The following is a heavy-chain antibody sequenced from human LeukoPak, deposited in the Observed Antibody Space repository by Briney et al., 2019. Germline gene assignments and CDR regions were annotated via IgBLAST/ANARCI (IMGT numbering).Heavy chain of an antibody. CDR1: GGSISSSNW. V-gene: IGHV4-4*02. D-gene: IGHD6-13*01. Sequence: SETLSLTCAVSGGSISSSNWWSWARQPPGKGLEWIGEIYHSGSTNYNPSLKSRVTISVDKSKNQFSLKLSSVTAADTAVYYCASISSSWYGNAFGIWGQGTMVTVSS. CDR3: ASISSSWYGNAFGI. J-gene: IGHJ3*02. CDR2: IYHSGST.